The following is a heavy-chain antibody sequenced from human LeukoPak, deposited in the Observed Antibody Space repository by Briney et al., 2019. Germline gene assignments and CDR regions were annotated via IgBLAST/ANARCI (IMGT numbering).Heavy chain of an antibody. D-gene: IGHD2-21*01. CDR2: IIPIFGTA. V-gene: IGHV1-69*01. Sequence: GSSVKVSCKASGGTFSSYAISWVRQAPGQGLEWMGGIIPIFGTANYAQKFQGRVTITADESTSTAYMELSSLRSEDTAVYYCARGGGDCYSCWYFDLWGRGTLVTVSS. J-gene: IGHJ2*01. CDR3: ARGGGDCYSCWYFDL. CDR1: GGTFSSYA.